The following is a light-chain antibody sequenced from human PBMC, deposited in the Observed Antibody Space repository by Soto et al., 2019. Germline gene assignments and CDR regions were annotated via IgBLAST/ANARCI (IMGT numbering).Light chain of an antibody. CDR3: QQYKNYWT. CDR1: QTISSW. V-gene: IGKV1-5*03. J-gene: IGKJ1*01. Sequence: DIHMTTSPSSLSGSVGDRVTITFRASQTISSWLGWYQQKPGKAPKLLIYKASTLKSGVPSRFSGSGAGTEFTLIISSLQPDDFATYYCQQYKNYWTFGQGTKVDIK. CDR2: KAS.